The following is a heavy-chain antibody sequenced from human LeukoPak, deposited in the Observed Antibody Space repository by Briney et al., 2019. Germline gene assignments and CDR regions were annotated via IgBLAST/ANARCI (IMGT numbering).Heavy chain of an antibody. Sequence: SETLSLTCAVYGGSFSGYYWSWIRQPPGKGLEWIGEINHSGSTNYNPSLKSRVTISVDTSKNQFSLKLSSVTAADTAVYYCARDRGSSWYRYAFDIWGQGTVVTVSS. CDR3: ARDRGSSWYRYAFDI. CDR2: INHSGST. CDR1: GGSFSGYY. J-gene: IGHJ3*02. D-gene: IGHD6-13*01. V-gene: IGHV4-34*01.